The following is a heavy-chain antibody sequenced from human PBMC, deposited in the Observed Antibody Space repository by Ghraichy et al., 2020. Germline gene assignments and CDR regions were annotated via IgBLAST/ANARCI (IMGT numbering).Heavy chain of an antibody. J-gene: IGHJ4*02. CDR2: ISSSGSNI. V-gene: IGHV3-48*04. CDR1: GFTFSSYD. D-gene: IGHD3-3*01. Sequence: GGSLRLSCATSGFTFSSYDMNWVRQAPGKGLEWVSYISSSGSNIYYADTVKGRFTISRDNAKNSLYLQMNSLRAEDTAVYYCAREQGYYDFSDYWFQRTLVSVST. CDR3: AREQGYYDFSDY.